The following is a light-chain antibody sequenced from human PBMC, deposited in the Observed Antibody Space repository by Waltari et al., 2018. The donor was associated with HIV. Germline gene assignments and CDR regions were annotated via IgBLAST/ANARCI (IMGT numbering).Light chain of an antibody. CDR2: AAS. Sequence: EIVMTQSPATLSVSPGQKVNRSCRASQAVSSNVAWYQQKPGQSPRLLIFAASTRATGVPARFSGNGFGTDFTLSITNLQSEDFAVYHCQQYVEWPLTFGQGTKLEV. J-gene: IGKJ1*01. V-gene: IGKV3-15*01. CDR1: QAVSSN. CDR3: QQYVEWPLT.